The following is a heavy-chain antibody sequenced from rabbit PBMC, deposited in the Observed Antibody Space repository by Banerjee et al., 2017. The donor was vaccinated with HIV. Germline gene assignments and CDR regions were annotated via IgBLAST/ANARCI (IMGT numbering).Heavy chain of an antibody. J-gene: IGHJ4*01. Sequence: QLVESGGGLVKPGASLTLTCIASGVSLSSYYMNWVRQAPGKGLEWIGYIDPVFGITYYANWVNGRFSISRENAQNTVFLQMTSLTATDTATYFCARDGAGGSYFALWGQGTLVTVS. D-gene: IGHD8-1*01. CDR3: ARDGAGGSYFAL. CDR1: GVSLSSYY. CDR2: IDPVFGIT. V-gene: IGHV1S7*01.